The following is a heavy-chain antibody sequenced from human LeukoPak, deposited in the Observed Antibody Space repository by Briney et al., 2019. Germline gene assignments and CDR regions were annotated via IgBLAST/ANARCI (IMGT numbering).Heavy chain of an antibody. CDR1: GDSISSYY. Sequence: SETLSLTCAVSGDSISSYYWSWIRQPAGKGLEWIGRIYSRGSTNYNPSLKSRVTMSVDTSKNQFSLKLSSVTAAGTAVYYCARNYGDYGSDFDYWGQGTLVTVSS. J-gene: IGHJ4*02. CDR3: ARNYGDYGSDFDY. V-gene: IGHV4-4*07. CDR2: IYSRGST. D-gene: IGHD4-17*01.